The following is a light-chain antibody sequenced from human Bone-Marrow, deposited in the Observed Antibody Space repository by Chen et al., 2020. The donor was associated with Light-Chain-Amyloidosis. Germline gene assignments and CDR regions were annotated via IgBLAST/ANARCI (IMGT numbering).Light chain of an antibody. Sequence: QSVLAQPPAVSGAPGQTVTISCTGSSSNIGAGYNVHWYQQLPGTVPKLLIYDNNNRPSGVPYRFSGSQSGTSASLSITGLQAHDEADYYCQSLDGTLRGAVVFGGGTTLTVL. V-gene: IGLV1-40*01. CDR2: DNN. CDR1: SSNIGAGYN. J-gene: IGLJ2*01. CDR3: QSLDGTLRGAVV.